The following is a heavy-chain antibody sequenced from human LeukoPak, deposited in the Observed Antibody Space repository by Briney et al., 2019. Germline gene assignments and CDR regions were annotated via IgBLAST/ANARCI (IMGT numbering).Heavy chain of an antibody. CDR1: GYTFTGYY. Sequence: ASVKVSCKASGYTFTGYYMHWVRQAPGQGLEWMGWINPNSGGTNYAQKFQGRVTMTGDTSISTAYMELSRLRSDDTAVYYCARDLVVVVPAAPPDAFDIWGQGTMVTVSS. J-gene: IGHJ3*02. D-gene: IGHD2-2*01. CDR3: ARDLVVVVPAAPPDAFDI. V-gene: IGHV1-2*02. CDR2: INPNSGGT.